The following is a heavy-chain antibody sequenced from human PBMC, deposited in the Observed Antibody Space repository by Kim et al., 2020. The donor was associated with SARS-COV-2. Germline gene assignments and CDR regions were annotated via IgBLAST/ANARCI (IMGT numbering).Heavy chain of an antibody. D-gene: IGHD2-15*01. CDR3: VKDDVPPIPGIVAYAFDI. Sequence: GGSLRLSCSASGFTFSGYAMHWVRQAPGKGLEYVSAISSNGGSTYYADSVKGRFTISRDNSKNTLYLQMSSLRAEDTAVYYCVKDDVPPIPGIVAYAFDIWGQETMVTVSS. CDR1: GFTFSGYA. CDR2: ISSNGGST. V-gene: IGHV3-64D*09. J-gene: IGHJ3*02.